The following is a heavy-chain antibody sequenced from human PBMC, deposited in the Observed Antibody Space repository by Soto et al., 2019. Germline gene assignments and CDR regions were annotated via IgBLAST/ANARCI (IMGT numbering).Heavy chain of an antibody. CDR1: GGSISSGGYY. CDR2: IYYSGST. J-gene: IGHJ4*02. D-gene: IGHD6-19*01. CDR3: ARAGSGWHIFDY. V-gene: IGHV4-31*03. Sequence: SETLSLTCTVSGGSISSGGYYWSWVRQHPGKGLEWIGYIYYSGSTYYNPSLKSRVTISVDTSKNQFSLKLSSVTAVDTAVYYCARAGSGWHIFDYWGQGTLVTVSS.